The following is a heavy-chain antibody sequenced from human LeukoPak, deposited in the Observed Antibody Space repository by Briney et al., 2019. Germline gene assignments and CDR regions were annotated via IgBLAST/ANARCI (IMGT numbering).Heavy chain of an antibody. J-gene: IGHJ4*02. V-gene: IGHV3-69-1*01. D-gene: IGHD5-18*01. CDR3: ARESSSGYGYVFRY. CDR2: ITSSNYI. Sequence: PGGSLRLSCAASGFTFSNAWMSWVRQAPGKGLEWVSYITSSNYIYYADSVKGRFTISRDNAKNSLYLQMNSLRAEDTAVYYCARESSSGYGYVFRYWGQGTLVIVSS. CDR1: GFTFSNAW.